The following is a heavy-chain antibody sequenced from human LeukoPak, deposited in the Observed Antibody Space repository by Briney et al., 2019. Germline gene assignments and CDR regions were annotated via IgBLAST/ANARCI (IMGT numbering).Heavy chain of an antibody. D-gene: IGHD5-18*01. J-gene: IGHJ4*02. V-gene: IGHV3-43*02. CDR1: GFTFSSYA. Sequence: GGSLRLSCAASGFTFSSYAMSWVRQAPGKGLEWVSLISWDGGSTYYADSVKGRFTISRDNSKNSLYLQMNSLRTEDTALYYCAKGGYGYSYGPYFDYWGQGTLVTVSS. CDR3: AKGGYGYSYGPYFDY. CDR2: ISWDGGST.